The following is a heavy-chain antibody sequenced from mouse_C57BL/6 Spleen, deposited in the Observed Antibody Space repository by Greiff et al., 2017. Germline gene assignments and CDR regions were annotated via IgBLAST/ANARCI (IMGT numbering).Heavy chain of an antibody. V-gene: IGHV5-4*01. Sequence: EVQRVESGGGLVKPGGSLKLSCAASGFTFSSYAMSWVRQTPEKRLEWVATISDGGSYTYYPDNVKGRFTISRDNAKNNLYLQMSHLKSEDTAMYYCAREYYYGSSSFYAMDYWGQGTSVTVSS. CDR2: ISDGGSYT. J-gene: IGHJ4*01. CDR1: GFTFSSYA. CDR3: AREYYYGSSSFYAMDY. D-gene: IGHD1-1*01.